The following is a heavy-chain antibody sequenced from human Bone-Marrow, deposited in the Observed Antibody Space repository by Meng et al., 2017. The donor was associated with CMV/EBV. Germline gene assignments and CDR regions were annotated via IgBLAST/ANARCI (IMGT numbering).Heavy chain of an antibody. D-gene: IGHD2-2*03. Sequence: YYWSWIRQHPGKGLEWIGEINHSGSTNYNPSLKSRVTISVDTSKNQFSLKLSSVTAADTAVYYCARWGKRLGYCSSTSCYLSWFDPWDQGTLVTVSS. V-gene: IGHV4-34*01. J-gene: IGHJ5*02. CDR2: INHSGST. CDR3: ARWGKRLGYCSSTSCYLSWFDP. CDR1: YY.